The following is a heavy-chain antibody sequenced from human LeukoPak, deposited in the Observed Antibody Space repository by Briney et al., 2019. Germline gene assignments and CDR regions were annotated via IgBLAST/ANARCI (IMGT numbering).Heavy chain of an antibody. CDR3: ARSEAVAWSFDL. Sequence: GGSLRLSCAASGFTFSAYWMHWVRQAPGKGLEWVSRLNTDGSDTRYADSVQGRFTISRDNAKNTLYLQMNSLRAEDTAVYYCARSEAVAWSFDLWGRGTLVTVSS. J-gene: IGHJ2*01. D-gene: IGHD6-19*01. V-gene: IGHV3-74*01. CDR1: GFTFSAYW. CDR2: LNTDGSDT.